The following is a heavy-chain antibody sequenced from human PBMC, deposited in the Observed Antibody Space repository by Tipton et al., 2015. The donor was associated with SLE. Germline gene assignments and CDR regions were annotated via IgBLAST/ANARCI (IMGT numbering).Heavy chain of an antibody. Sequence: SLRLSCTASGFSFSNYWMTWVRQAPGKGLEWVANIREDGSEKTYVDSVKGRFTISRDNAKNSLYLQMNNLRAEDAAVYYCARGSYSSSESYYHYYMDVWGKGTTVTVSS. CDR1: GFSFSNYW. D-gene: IGHD6-6*01. CDR3: ARGSYSSSESYYHYYMDV. V-gene: IGHV3-7*01. J-gene: IGHJ6*03. CDR2: IREDGSEK.